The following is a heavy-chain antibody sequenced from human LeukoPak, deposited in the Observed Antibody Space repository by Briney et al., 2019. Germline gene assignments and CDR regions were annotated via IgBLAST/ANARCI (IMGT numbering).Heavy chain of an antibody. CDR3: ARDLYNSGFDAFDI. J-gene: IGHJ3*02. Sequence: SQTLSLTCTVSGGSISSGGYYWSWIRQHPGKGLEWIGYIYYSGSTFYNPSLKSRVTISVDTSKNHFSLKLSSVTAADTAVYYCARDLYNSGFDAFDIWGPGTMVTVSS. CDR1: GGSISSGGYY. D-gene: IGHD5-12*01. V-gene: IGHV4-30-4*08. CDR2: IYYSGST.